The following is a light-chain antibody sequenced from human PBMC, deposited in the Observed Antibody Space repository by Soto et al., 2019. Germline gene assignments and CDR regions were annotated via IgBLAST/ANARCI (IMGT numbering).Light chain of an antibody. J-gene: IGKJ3*01. CDR2: GAS. Sequence: EMVLAQARGTLSLSPGERATLSCRASQSVSSSYLAWYQQKPGQAPRLLIYGASSRATGIPDRFSGSGSGTDFTLTISRLEPEDFAVYYCQQYGSSPGFTFGPGT. CDR3: QQYGSSPGFT. CDR1: QSVSSSY. V-gene: IGKV3-20*01.